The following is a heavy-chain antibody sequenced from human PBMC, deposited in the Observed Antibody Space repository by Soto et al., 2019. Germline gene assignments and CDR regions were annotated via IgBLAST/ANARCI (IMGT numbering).Heavy chain of an antibody. CDR3: AREVRGVGAFDI. J-gene: IGHJ3*02. Sequence: SETLSLTCTVSGASFSHFYWSWIRQPPGKGLEWIGYSGSTYYNPSLKSRVTISVDTSKNQVSLRLSSVTAADTAVYYCAREVRGVGAFDIWGQGTMVTV. CDR2: SGST. D-gene: IGHD3-10*01. CDR1: GASFSHFY. V-gene: IGHV4-4*08.